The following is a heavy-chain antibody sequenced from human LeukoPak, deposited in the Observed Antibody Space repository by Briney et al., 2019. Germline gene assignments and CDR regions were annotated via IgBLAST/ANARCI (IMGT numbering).Heavy chain of an antibody. J-gene: IGHJ4*02. V-gene: IGHV1-2*02. CDR1: GYTFTGYY. D-gene: IGHD5-12*01. Sequence: ASVKVSCKASGYTFTGYYMHWVRQAPGQGLEWMGWINPNSGGTNYAQKFQGRVTMTRDTSISTAYMKLSRLRSDDTAVYYCARDKSGYDLFDYWGQGTLVTVSS. CDR3: ARDKSGYDLFDY. CDR2: INPNSGGT.